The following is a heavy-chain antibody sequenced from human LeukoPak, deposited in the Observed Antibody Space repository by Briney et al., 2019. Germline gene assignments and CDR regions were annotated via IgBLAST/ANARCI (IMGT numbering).Heavy chain of an antibody. Sequence: PSETLSLTCTVSGGSISSYYWGWIRQPPGKGLEWIGSIYYSGSTYYNPSLKSRVTISVDTSKNQFSLKLSSVTAADTAVYYCARASLDIVVVPAAMTTVTPFLHFDYWGQGTLVTVSS. J-gene: IGHJ4*02. V-gene: IGHV4-39*07. CDR3: ARASLDIVVVPAAMTTVTPFLHFDY. CDR2: IYYSGST. D-gene: IGHD2-2*01. CDR1: GGSISSYY.